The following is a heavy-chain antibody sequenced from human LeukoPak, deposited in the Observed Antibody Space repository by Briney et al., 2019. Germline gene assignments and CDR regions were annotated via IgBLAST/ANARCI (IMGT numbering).Heavy chain of an antibody. V-gene: IGHV4-38-2*01. CDR1: GYSISSGYY. CDR2: IDRSGNT. Sequence: SETLSLTRAVSGYSISSGYYWGWIRQSPGKGLEWIGRIDRSGNTYYNPPLKSRVAISVDTSSNQFSLRLTSVTAADTAVYYCARMDDYFGSGNYYNVINYYYMDVWGKGTTVTVS. D-gene: IGHD3-10*01. J-gene: IGHJ6*03. CDR3: ARMDDYFGSGNYYNVINYYYMDV.